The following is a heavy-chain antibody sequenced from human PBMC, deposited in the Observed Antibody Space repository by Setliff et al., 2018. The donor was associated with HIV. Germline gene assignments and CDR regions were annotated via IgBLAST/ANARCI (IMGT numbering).Heavy chain of an antibody. V-gene: IGHV1-46*01. CDR1: GFTLTSWF. J-gene: IGHJ4*02. CDR2: INPSAGST. D-gene: IGHD3-10*01. CDR3: ARAGRGDYTEYGGGDYFDY. Sequence: ASVKVSCKASGFTLTSWFLHWVRQAPGQGPEWMGIINPSAGSTSYAQKFQGRVTITADEFTSTAYMDLSSLRSEDTAVYYCARAGRGDYTEYGGGDYFDYWGQGTLVTVSS.